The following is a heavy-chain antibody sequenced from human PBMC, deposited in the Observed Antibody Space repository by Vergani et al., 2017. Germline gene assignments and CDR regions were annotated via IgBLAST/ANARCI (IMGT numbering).Heavy chain of an antibody. V-gene: IGHV3-15*04. J-gene: IGHJ4*02. Sequence: VQLVESGGGLVKPGGSLRLSCGASGFTFKNNTMTWVRQSPGKGLEWVGRFEALADGGRITYGAPVKGRFSLSRDDSENRFYLHMNSLKVEDTGIYYCTADLYLSSGYCCDYWGPGTLVTVSS. CDR3: TADLYLSSGYCCDY. CDR2: FEALADGGRI. CDR1: GFTFKNNT. D-gene: IGHD3-22*01.